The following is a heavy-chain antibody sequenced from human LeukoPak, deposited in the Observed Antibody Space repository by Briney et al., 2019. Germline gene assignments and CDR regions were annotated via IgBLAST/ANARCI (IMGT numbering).Heavy chain of an antibody. Sequence: SETLSLTCTVSGGSISSYYWSWIRQPPGKGLEWIGYIYYSGSTNYNPSLKSRVTISVDTSKNQFSLKLSSVTAADTAVYYCASGGGDYDYVWGSYRLYYFDYWGQGTLVTVSS. CDR1: GGSISSYY. CDR3: ASGGGDYDYVWGSYRLYYFDY. V-gene: IGHV4-59*01. J-gene: IGHJ4*02. D-gene: IGHD3-16*02. CDR2: IYYSGST.